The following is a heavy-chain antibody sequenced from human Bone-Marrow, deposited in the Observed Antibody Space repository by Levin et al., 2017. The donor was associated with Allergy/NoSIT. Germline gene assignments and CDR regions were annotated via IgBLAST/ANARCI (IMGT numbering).Heavy chain of an antibody. CDR2: ISGSGGST. CDR1: GFTFSSSA. CDR3: AKGTPHRIAAAGHFDY. Sequence: LSLTCAASGFTFSSSAMSWVRQAPGKGLEWVSAISGSGGSTYYADSVKGRFTISRDNSKNTLYLQMNSLRAEDTAVYYCAKGTPHRIAAAGHFDYWGQGTLVTVSS. D-gene: IGHD6-13*01. V-gene: IGHV3-23*01. J-gene: IGHJ4*02.